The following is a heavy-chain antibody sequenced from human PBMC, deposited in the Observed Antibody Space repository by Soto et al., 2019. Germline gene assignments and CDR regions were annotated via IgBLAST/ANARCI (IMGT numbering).Heavy chain of an antibody. J-gene: IGHJ5*02. CDR3: AKGPIVATSNWFDP. V-gene: IGHV3-23*01. CDR2: ISGSGGST. D-gene: IGHD5-12*01. CDR1: GFTFSSYA. Sequence: GGSLRLSCAASGFTFSSYAMSWVRQAPGKGLEWVSAISGSGGSTYYADSVKGRFTISRDNSKSTLYLQMNSLRAEDTAVYYCAKGPIVATSNWFDPWGQGTLVTVSS.